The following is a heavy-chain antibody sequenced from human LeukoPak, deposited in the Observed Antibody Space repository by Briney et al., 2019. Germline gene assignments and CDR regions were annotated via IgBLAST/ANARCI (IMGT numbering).Heavy chain of an antibody. D-gene: IGHD2-15*01. Sequence: SETLSLTCAVSGGSISSGGYSWSWIRQPPGKGLEWIGYIYYSGSTNYNPSLKSRVTISVDTSKNQFSLKLSSVTAADTAVYYCARTYCSGGSCYSDYWGQGTLVTVSS. J-gene: IGHJ4*02. CDR2: IYYSGST. CDR1: GGSISSGGYS. V-gene: IGHV4-61*08. CDR3: ARTYCSGGSCYSDY.